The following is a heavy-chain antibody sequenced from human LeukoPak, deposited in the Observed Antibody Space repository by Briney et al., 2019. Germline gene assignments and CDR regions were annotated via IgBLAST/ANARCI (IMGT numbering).Heavy chain of an antibody. CDR2: IYTSGST. Sequence: PSETLPLTCTGSGGSISSGRYYWSWIRQPAGKGLEWIGRIYTSGSTNHNPSLKSRVTISVDTSKNQFSLKLSSVTAADTAVYYCAVYSGYGRSDYWGQGTLVTVSS. J-gene: IGHJ4*02. CDR1: GGSISSGRYY. CDR3: AVYSGYGRSDY. D-gene: IGHD5-12*01. V-gene: IGHV4-61*02.